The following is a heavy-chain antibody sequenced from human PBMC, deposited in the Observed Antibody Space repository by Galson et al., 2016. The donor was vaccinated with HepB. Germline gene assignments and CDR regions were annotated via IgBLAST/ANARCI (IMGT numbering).Heavy chain of an antibody. Sequence: SVKVSCKASGGAFNTYPISWVRQAPGQGLEWLGGIIPMFATATYAQKFRGRVTITADDSTSTAYLELTSLRSADTAVYYCAKPTAIDRDCSGSTCYGEVSDYYYGTDVWGQGTTVTVSS. J-gene: IGHJ6*02. CDR2: IIPMFATA. CDR3: AKPTAIDRDCSGSTCYGEVSDYYYGTDV. D-gene: IGHD2-2*01. V-gene: IGHV1-69*13. CDR1: GGAFNTYP.